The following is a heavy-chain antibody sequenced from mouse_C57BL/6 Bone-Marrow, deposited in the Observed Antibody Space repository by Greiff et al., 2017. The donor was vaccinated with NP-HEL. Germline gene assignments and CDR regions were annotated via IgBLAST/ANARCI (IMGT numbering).Heavy chain of an antibody. CDR1: GFNIKDDY. CDR2: IDPENGDT. D-gene: IGHD2-4*01. J-gene: IGHJ2*01. V-gene: IGHV14-4*01. Sequence: EVQLQQSGAELVRPGASVKLSCTASGFNIKDDYMHWVKQRPEQGLEWIGWIDPENGDTEYASKFQGKATITADTSANTAYLQLSSLTSEDTAVYYCPYDYDGYFDYWGQGTTLTVSS. CDR3: PYDYDGYFDY.